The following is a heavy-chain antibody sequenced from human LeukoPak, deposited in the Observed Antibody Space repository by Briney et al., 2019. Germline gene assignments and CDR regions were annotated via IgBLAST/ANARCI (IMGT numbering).Heavy chain of an antibody. V-gene: IGHV3-48*01. CDR2: ISSGSDTI. J-gene: IGHJ4*02. CDR3: ARRLDY. Sequence: GGSLRLSCAASGFTFSTYSMNWVRQAPGKGLEWISYISSGSDTIYYADSVKGRFTISRDSAKNSLYLQMNSLSAEDTAVYYCARRLDYWGQGTLVTVSS. D-gene: IGHD2-21*02. CDR1: GFTFSTYS.